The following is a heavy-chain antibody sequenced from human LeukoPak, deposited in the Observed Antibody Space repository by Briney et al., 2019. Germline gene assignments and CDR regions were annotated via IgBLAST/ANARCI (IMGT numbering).Heavy chain of an antibody. J-gene: IGHJ5*02. V-gene: IGHV3-23*01. CDR1: GFTFSSYA. Sequence: AGGSLRLSCAASGFTFSSYAMTWVRQAPGKGLEWVSIISGSGGSTSYADSVKGRFTISRDNSKNTLFLQMNSLRAEDTALYYCAKPYSGTILTLWFDPWGQGTVVSVSS. CDR3: AKPYSGTILTLWFDP. CDR2: ISGSGGST. D-gene: IGHD3-9*01.